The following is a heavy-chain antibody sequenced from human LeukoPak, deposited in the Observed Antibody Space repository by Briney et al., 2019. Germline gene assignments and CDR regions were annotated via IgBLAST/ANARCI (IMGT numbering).Heavy chain of an antibody. CDR3: ARDSRAQWLRFSRAQYYFDY. J-gene: IGHJ4*02. Sequence: PGGSLRLSCAASGFTFSSYWMHWVRQAPGKGLVWVSRINSDGSSTSYADSVKGRFTISRDNAKNTPYLQMNSLRAEDTAVYYCARDSRAQWLRFSRAQYYFDYWGLGTLVTVSS. V-gene: IGHV3-74*01. CDR2: INSDGSST. D-gene: IGHD5-12*01. CDR1: GFTFSSYW.